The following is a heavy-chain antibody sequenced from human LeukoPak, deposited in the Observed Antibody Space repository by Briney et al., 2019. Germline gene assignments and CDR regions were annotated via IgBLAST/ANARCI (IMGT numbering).Heavy chain of an antibody. CDR2: ISDRGTTM. V-gene: IGHV3-11*04. D-gene: IGHD2-15*01. CDR1: GFTFSDFH. J-gene: IGHJ3*02. CDR3: AKDLSYSFDI. Sequence: PGGSLRLSCAASGFTFSDFHMNWIRQAPGKGLEWVSFISDRGTTMDYADSVRGRFTISRDNSKNTLYLQMNSLRGDDTALYRCAKDLSYSFDIWGQGTKVTVSS.